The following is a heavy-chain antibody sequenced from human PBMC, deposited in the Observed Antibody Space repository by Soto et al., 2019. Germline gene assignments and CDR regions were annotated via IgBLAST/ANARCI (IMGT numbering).Heavy chain of an antibody. V-gene: IGHV3-33*01. D-gene: IGHD3-3*01. CDR3: ARDPRVETTLMAVFQG. CDR1: GFSFSNYG. Sequence: ESGGGVVQPGRSLRLSCAGSGFSFSNYGMHWVRQAPGKGLEWVALIWYDGSNNYYADSVKGRFTISRDNSKNTLYLQMSSLRNEDTAVYYCARDPRVETTLMAVFQGWGQGTLVTVSS. CDR2: IWYDGSNN. J-gene: IGHJ1*01.